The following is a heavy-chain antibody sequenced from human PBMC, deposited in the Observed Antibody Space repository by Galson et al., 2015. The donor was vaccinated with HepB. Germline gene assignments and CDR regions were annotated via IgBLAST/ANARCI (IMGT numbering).Heavy chain of an antibody. J-gene: IGHJ6*02. CDR1: AFTFSSYG. V-gene: IGHV3-23*01. CDR2: ISGSGGST. D-gene: IGHD4-17*01. Sequence: CLRLSCAAHAFTFSSYGMGRDRLAPGKLLQCVSAISGSGGSTYYADSVKGRFTISRDNSKNTLYLQMNSLRAEDTAVYYCAKDLGNYGDPAPPYYYYYYGMDVWGQGTTVTVSS. CDR3: AKDLGNYGDPAPPYYYYYYGMDV.